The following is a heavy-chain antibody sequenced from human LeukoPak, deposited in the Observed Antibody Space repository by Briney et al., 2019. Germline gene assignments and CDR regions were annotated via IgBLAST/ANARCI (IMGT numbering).Heavy chain of an antibody. CDR3: ARGSGDFWSGYYGPDY. Sequence: GGSLRLSCAASGFTFSSYSMNWVRQAPGKGLEWVSSISSSSSYIYYADSVKGRFTISRDNAKNSLHLQMNSLRAEDTAVYYCARGSGDFWSGYYGPDYWGQGTLVTVSS. CDR1: GFTFSSYS. J-gene: IGHJ4*02. D-gene: IGHD3-3*01. CDR2: ISSSSSYI. V-gene: IGHV3-21*01.